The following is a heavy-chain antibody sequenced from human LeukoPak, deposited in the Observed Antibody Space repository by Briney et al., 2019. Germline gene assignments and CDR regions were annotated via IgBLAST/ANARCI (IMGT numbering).Heavy chain of an antibody. D-gene: IGHD3-10*01. Sequence: ASVKVSCKASGYTFTSYYIHWVRQAPGQGLEWMGLINPSGGSTNYAQKFQGRVTMTRDTSTSTVYMELSSLRSEDTAVYYCAREGYGSGSPLDYYYYYMDVWGKGTTVTISS. CDR2: INPSGGST. V-gene: IGHV1-46*01. CDR3: AREGYGSGSPLDYYYYYMDV. J-gene: IGHJ6*03. CDR1: GYTFTSYY.